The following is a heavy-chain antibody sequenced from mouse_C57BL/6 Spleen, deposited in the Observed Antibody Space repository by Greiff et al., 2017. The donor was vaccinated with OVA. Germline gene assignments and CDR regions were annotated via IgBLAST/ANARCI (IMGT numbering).Heavy chain of an antibody. Sequence: VQLVESGAELVKPGASVKLSCKASGYTFTEYTIHWVKQRSGQGLEWIGWFYPGSGSINYNEKFKDKATLTADKSSSTVYMELSRVTSEDTAVYFCARHDKYDGSLYYFGYWGQGTTLTVSS. V-gene: IGHV1-62-2*01. CDR3: ARHDKYDGSLYYFGY. D-gene: IGHD1-1*01. J-gene: IGHJ2*01. CDR1: GYTFTEYT. CDR2: FYPGSGSI.